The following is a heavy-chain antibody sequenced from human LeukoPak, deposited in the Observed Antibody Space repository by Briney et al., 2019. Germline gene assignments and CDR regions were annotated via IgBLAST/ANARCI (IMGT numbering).Heavy chain of an antibody. J-gene: IGHJ3*02. CDR2: IYSGGST. CDR3: ASGRYLDAFDI. Sequence: PGGSLRLSCAASGFTVSSNYMSWVRQAPGKGLEWVSVIYSGGSTYYADSVKGRFTISRDNSKNTLYLQMNSLRAEDTAVYYCASGRYLDAFDIWGQGTMVTVSS. CDR1: GFTVSSNY. V-gene: IGHV3-53*01. D-gene: IGHD3-10*01.